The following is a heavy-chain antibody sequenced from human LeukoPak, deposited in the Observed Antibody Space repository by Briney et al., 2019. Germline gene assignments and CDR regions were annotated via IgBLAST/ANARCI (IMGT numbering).Heavy chain of an antibody. V-gene: IGHV1-69*13. J-gene: IGHJ4*02. CDR2: IIPIFGTA. CDR1: GGTFSSHT. D-gene: IGHD4-23*01. Sequence: SVKVSCKASGGTFSSHTINWVRQAPGQGLEWMGGIIPIFGTANYAQKFQGRVTITAVESTSTAYMEVSSLRSEDTAVYYCARGWLAETMVVTPYNYWGRGTLVTVSS. CDR3: ARGWLAETMVVTPYNY.